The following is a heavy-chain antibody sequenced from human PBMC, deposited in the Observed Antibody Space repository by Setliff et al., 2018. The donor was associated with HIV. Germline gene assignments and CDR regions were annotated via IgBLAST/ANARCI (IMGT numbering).Heavy chain of an antibody. D-gene: IGHD5-12*01. CDR2: IYYSGST. CDR3: ASYRKAERWLQLGGNFDY. V-gene: IGHV4-39*01. J-gene: IGHJ4*02. CDR1: GGSISSSSYY. Sequence: SETLSLTCTVSGGSISSSSYYWGWIRQPPGKGLEWIGSIYYSGSTYDDPSLKSRVTISVDTSKNQFTLKLSSVTAADTAVNYCASYRKAERWLQLGGNFDYWGQGTLVTVSS.